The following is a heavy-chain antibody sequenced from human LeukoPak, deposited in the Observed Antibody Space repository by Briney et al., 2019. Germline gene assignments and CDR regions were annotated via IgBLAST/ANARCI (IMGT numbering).Heavy chain of an antibody. Sequence: SETLSLTCAVYGGSFNGYYWSWIRQPPGKGLEWIGEINHSGSTNYNPSLKSRVTISVDTSKNQFSLKLSSVTAADTAVYYCARGGGWLVGYFDYWGQGTLVTVSS. D-gene: IGHD6-19*01. V-gene: IGHV4-34*01. CDR3: ARGGGWLVGYFDY. J-gene: IGHJ4*02. CDR1: GGSFNGYY. CDR2: INHSGST.